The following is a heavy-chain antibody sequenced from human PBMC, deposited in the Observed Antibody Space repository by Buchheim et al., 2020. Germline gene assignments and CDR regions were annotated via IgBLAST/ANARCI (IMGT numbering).Heavy chain of an antibody. CDR1: GFTFSSYA. J-gene: IGHJ4*02. V-gene: IGHV3-23*01. CDR2: ITDGGRT. Sequence: EVQLLESGGGLVQPGGSLRLSCAASGFTFSSYAMSWVRQVPGKGLEWVSAITDGGRTYYADSVKGRFTISRDNSQNTLYLKMNSLRAEDTAVYYCAKDGRPYSSSWFDCWGQGTL. D-gene: IGHD6-13*01. CDR3: AKDGRPYSSSWFDC.